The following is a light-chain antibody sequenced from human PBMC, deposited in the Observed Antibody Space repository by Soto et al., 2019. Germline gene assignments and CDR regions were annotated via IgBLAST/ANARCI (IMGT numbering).Light chain of an antibody. CDR1: QSVSSSY. CDR3: QQYGSFPVRT. V-gene: IGKV3-20*01. Sequence: EIVLTQSPGTLSLSPGVRATLSCRASQSVSSSYLAWYQQKPGQAPRLLIYGASSRATGIPDRFSGSGSGTAFTLTISRLEPEDFAVYVCQQYGSFPVRTFGQGTKVEIK. CDR2: GAS. J-gene: IGKJ1*01.